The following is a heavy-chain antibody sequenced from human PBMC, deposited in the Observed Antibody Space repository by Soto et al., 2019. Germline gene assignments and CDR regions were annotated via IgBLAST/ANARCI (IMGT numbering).Heavy chain of an antibody. CDR1: GFTFSSYA. D-gene: IGHD6-13*01. Sequence: EVQLVESGGGLVQPGGSLRLSCAASGFTFSSYAMHWVRQAPGKGLEYVSAISSNGGSTYYANSVKGRFTISRDNSKNTLYLQMGSLRAEDMAVYYCARGAAAVISVHVPWFDPWGQGTLVTVSS. J-gene: IGHJ5*02. CDR3: ARGAAAVISVHVPWFDP. V-gene: IGHV3-64*01. CDR2: ISSNGGST.